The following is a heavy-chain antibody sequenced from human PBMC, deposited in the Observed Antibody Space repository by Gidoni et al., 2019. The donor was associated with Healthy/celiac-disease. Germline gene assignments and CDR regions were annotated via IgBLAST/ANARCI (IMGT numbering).Heavy chain of an antibody. CDR1: GGTFSSYA. J-gene: IGHJ6*02. V-gene: IGHV1-69*01. Sequence: QVQLVQSGAEVKKPGSSVKVSCKASGGTFSSYAISWVRQAPGQGLEWMGGIIPIFGTANYAQKFQGRVTITADESTSTAYMELSSLRSEDTAVYYCARKSIGRGGYYYYGMDVWGQGTTVTVSS. CDR2: IIPIFGTA. CDR3: ARKSIGRGGYYYYGMDV. D-gene: IGHD3-10*01.